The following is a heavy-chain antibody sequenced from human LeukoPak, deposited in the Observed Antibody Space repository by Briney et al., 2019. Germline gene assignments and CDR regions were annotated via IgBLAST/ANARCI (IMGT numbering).Heavy chain of an antibody. CDR1: GFTFDDYA. Sequence: GGSLRLSCAASGFTFDDYAMHWVRHAPGKGLEWVSGISWNSGSIDYADSVKGRFTISRDNAKNSLYLQMNSLRAEDTALYYCAKSTIFGVVIEYFQHWGQGTLVTVSS. CDR2: ISWNSGSI. J-gene: IGHJ1*01. CDR3: AKSTIFGVVIEYFQH. V-gene: IGHV3-9*01. D-gene: IGHD3-3*01.